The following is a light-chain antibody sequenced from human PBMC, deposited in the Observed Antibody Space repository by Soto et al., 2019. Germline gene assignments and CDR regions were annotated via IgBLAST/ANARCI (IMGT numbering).Light chain of an antibody. CDR1: SSDVGGYNY. CDR3: CSYAGSLWV. V-gene: IGLV2-11*01. Sequence: QSALTQPRSVSGSPGQSVTISCTGTSSDVGGYNYDSWYQQHPGKAPKLMIYDVSKRPSGVPDRFSGSKSGNTASLTISGLQAEDEADYYCCSYAGSLWVFGGGTKLTVL. CDR2: DVS. J-gene: IGLJ3*02.